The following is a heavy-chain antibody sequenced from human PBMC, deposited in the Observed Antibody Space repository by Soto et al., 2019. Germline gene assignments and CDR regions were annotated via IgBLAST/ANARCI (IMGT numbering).Heavy chain of an antibody. Sequence: QVQLVQSGAEVKKPGASVKVSCKASGYTFTSYAMHWVRQAPGQRLEWMGWINAGNGNTKYSQKFQGRVTITRDTSASTAYMELSSLRSEDTAVYYCASSHAYIWGSYRNPLDSWGQGTLVTVSS. CDR3: ASSHAYIWGSYRNPLDS. CDR1: GYTFTSYA. CDR2: INAGNGNT. D-gene: IGHD3-16*02. J-gene: IGHJ4*02. V-gene: IGHV1-3*01.